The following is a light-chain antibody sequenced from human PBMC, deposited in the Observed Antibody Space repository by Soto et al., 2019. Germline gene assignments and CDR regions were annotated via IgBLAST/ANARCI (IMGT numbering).Light chain of an antibody. V-gene: IGLV2-14*01. J-gene: IGLJ2*01. CDR2: DVS. Sequence: QSALTQPASVSGSPGQSITISCTGTSSDVGGYNYVSWCQQHPGKAPKLMIYDVSNLPSGVSNRFSGSKSGNTASLTISGLQAEDEADYYCSSYTSSSTLVVFGGGTQLTVL. CDR1: SSDVGGYNY. CDR3: SSYTSSSTLVV.